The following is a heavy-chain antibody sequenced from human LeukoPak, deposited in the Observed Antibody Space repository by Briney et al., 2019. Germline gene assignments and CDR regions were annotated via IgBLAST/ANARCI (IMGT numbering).Heavy chain of an antibody. Sequence: GGSLRLSCAASGFTFSDYYMSWVRQAPGKGVEWVSYISSSSSYTNYADSVKGRFTTSRDNAKNSLYLQMNSLRAEDTAVYYCARVKRWLHQGAFDIWGQGTMVTVSS. D-gene: IGHD5-24*01. CDR1: GFTFSDYY. CDR3: ARVKRWLHQGAFDI. V-gene: IGHV3-11*05. J-gene: IGHJ3*02. CDR2: ISSSSSYT.